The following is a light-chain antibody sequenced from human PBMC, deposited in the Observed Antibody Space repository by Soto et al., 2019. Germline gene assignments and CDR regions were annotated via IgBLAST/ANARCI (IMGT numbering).Light chain of an antibody. CDR3: CSYTGSSTS. CDR2: EGN. Sequence: QSALTQPASVSGSPGQSITMSCAGASSDVGSYNLVSWYQQYPGKAPKLIIYEGNKRPSGVSNRFSGSGSGNTASLTISGLQAEDAAEYYCCSYTGSSTSFGGGTKLTVL. J-gene: IGLJ3*02. CDR1: SSDVGSYNL. V-gene: IGLV2-23*01.